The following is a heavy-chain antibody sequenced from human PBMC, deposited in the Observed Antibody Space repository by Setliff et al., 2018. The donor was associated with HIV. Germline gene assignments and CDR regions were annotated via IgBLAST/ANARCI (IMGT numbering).Heavy chain of an antibody. D-gene: IGHD6-13*01. CDR3: ARGIAAAGIYYYYYMDV. Sequence: PSETLSLPCTVSGGSISSYYWSWIRQPAGKGLEWIGRIYTSGSTNYNPSLKSRVTMSVDTSKNQFSLKLSSVTAADTAVYYCARGIAAAGIYYYYYMDVWGKGTTVTVSS. J-gene: IGHJ6*03. CDR2: IYTSGST. CDR1: GGSISSYY. V-gene: IGHV4-4*07.